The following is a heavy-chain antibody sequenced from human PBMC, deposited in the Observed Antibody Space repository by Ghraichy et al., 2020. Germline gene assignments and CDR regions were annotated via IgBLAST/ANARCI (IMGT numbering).Heavy chain of an antibody. Sequence: GGSLRLSCAASGFAYNSYWMNWVRQAPGKGLEWVAYIKYDGSAEYYVDSVKGRFAISRDNAKNSLFLQMNSPRAEDTAVYYCARGWGRFDYWGQGTLVTVSS. D-gene: IGHD2-21*02. CDR1: GFAYNSYW. J-gene: IGHJ4*02. CDR2: IKYDGSAE. CDR3: ARGWGRFDY. V-gene: IGHV3-7*01.